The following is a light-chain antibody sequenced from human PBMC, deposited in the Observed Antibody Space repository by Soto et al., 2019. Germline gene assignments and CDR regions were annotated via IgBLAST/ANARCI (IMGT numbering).Light chain of an antibody. J-gene: IGLJ2*01. CDR2: DVS. CDR3: CSYTSSRTRI. Sequence: QSALTQPASVSGSPGQSITISCTGTSSDVGGYDYVSWYQQHPGKAPKLMIFDVSHRPSGVSNRFSGSKSGNTASLTISGLQAEDEADYYFCSYTSSRTRIFGGGTKLTVL. V-gene: IGLV2-14*01. CDR1: SSDVGGYDY.